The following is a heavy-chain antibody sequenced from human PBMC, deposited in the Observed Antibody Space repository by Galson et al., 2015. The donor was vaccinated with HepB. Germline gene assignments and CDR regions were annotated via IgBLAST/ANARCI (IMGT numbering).Heavy chain of an antibody. CDR2: INPNSGGT. V-gene: IGHV1-2*02. J-gene: IGHJ2*01. CDR1: GYTFTGHY. CDR3: ARDRGPRFAPHWHFDL. Sequence: SVKVSCKASGYTFTGHYIHWVRQGPGQGLEWMGWINPNSGGTTYAQKFQGRVTMTRDTSINTAYMDLSSLRSDDTAVYYCARDRGPRFAPHWHFDLWGRGTQVTVSS. D-gene: IGHD3-3*01.